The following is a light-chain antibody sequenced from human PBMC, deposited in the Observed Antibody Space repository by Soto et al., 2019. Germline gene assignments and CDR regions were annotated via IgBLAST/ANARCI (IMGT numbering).Light chain of an antibody. CDR1: QSIGGNF. J-gene: IGKJ1*01. CDR3: QQYGGSPRT. Sequence: EIMLTQSQDTLSVSPGERATLSCLARQSIGGNFLAWYQQRRGQAPRLLIHGASNRATGIPDRFSGSGSGTDFTLTITRLEPEDFAVYYCQQYGGSPRTFGQGTKVDI. CDR2: GAS. V-gene: IGKV3-20*01.